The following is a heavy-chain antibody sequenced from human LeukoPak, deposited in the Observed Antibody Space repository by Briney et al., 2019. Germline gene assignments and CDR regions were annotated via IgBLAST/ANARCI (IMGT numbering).Heavy chain of an antibody. CDR3: AKTVAVAGFPNWFDP. J-gene: IGHJ5*02. CDR2: IYYSGST. V-gene: IGHV4-59*08. CDR1: GGSISSYY. Sequence: SETLSLTCTVSGGSISSYYWNWIRQPPGKGLEWIGYIYYSGSTNYNPSLKSRVTISVDTSKNQFSLKLSSVTAADTAVYYCAKTVAVAGFPNWFDPWGQGTLVTVSS. D-gene: IGHD6-19*01.